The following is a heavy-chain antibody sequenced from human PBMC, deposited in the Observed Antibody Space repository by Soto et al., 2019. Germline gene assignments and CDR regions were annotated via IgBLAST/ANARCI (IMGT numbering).Heavy chain of an antibody. CDR2: IFYSGNT. CDR1: GGSIRTYNYY. Sequence: SETLSLTCSVSGGSIRTYNYYWGWIRQSPGKGLEWIGSIFYSGNTYYNPSLQRRLVISADTSKNHFSLTLSSVTAADTAVYYCARHSGDCSNGVCSAFFDYWGLRTLVTVSS. D-gene: IGHD2-8*01. V-gene: IGHV4-39*01. J-gene: IGHJ4*02. CDR3: ARHSGDCSNGVCSAFFDY.